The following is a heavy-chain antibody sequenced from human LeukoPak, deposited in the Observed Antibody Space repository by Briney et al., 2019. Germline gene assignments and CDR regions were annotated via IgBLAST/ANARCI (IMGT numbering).Heavy chain of an antibody. J-gene: IGHJ4*02. D-gene: IGHD6-6*01. CDR3: ERAKYSSSSGIMGY. CDR2: ISSSSSYI. Sequence: GGSLRLSXAASGFTFSSYSMNWVCQAPGKGLEWVSSISSSSSYIYYADSVKGRFTISRDNAKNSLYLQMNSLRAEDTAVYYCERAKYSSSSGIMGYWGQGTLVTVSS. V-gene: IGHV3-21*01. CDR1: GFTFSSYS.